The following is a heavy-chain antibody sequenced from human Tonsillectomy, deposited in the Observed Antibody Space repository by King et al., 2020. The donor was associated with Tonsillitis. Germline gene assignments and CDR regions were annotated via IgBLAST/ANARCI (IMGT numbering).Heavy chain of an antibody. J-gene: IGHJ4*02. CDR1: GFPFSSYS. D-gene: IGHD2-21*02. Sequence: QLVQSGGGLVQPGGSLRLSCAASGFPFSSYSMNWVRQAPGKGLEWVSYISSSSSIIYYADSVKGRFTISRDDAKNSLYLQMNSLRDEDTAVYYCARGGDYPFDYWGQGTLVTVSS. CDR2: ISSSSSII. CDR3: ARGGDYPFDY. V-gene: IGHV3-48*02.